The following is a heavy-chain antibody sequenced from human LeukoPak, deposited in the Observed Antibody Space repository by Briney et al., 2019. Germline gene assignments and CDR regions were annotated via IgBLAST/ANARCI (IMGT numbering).Heavy chain of an antibody. CDR3: AREAVDCGDYPPDY. V-gene: IGHV3-11*01. CDR2: ISSSGSTI. Sequence: KTGGSLRLSCAASGFTFSDYYMSWIRQAPGKGLEWVSYISSSGSTIYYAGSVKGRFTISRDNAKNSLYLQMNSLRAEDTAVYYCAREAVDCGDYPPDYWGQGTLVTVSS. J-gene: IGHJ4*02. CDR1: GFTFSDYY. D-gene: IGHD4-17*01.